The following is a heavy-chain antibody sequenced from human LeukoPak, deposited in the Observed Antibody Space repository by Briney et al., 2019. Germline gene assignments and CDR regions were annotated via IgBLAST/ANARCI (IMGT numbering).Heavy chain of an antibody. V-gene: IGHV3-23*01. D-gene: IGHD3-22*01. CDR1: GITLSNYG. Sequence: PGGSLRLSCAVSGITLSNYGMSWVRQAPGKGLEWVAGISASGGGTNYADSVKGRFTISRDNPKNTLYLQMNSLRAEDTAVYFCAKRGVVIRVILVGFHKEAYYFDSWGLGALVTVSS. CDR2: ISASGGGT. CDR3: AKRGVVIRVILVGFHKEAYYFDS. J-gene: IGHJ4*02.